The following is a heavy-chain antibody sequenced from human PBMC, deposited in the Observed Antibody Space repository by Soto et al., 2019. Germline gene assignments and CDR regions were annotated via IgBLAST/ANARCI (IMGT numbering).Heavy chain of an antibody. V-gene: IGHV4-39*01. CDR3: ARRDYGGYYFDY. D-gene: IGHD4-17*01. CDR1: GGSISSSSYY. CDR2: IYYSGST. Sequence: SETLSLTCTVSGGSISSSSYYWGWIRQPPGKGLEWIGTIYYSGSTYYNPSLKSRVTISVDTSKNQFSLKLSSVTAADTAVYYCARRDYGGYYFDYWGQGTLVTVSS. J-gene: IGHJ4*02.